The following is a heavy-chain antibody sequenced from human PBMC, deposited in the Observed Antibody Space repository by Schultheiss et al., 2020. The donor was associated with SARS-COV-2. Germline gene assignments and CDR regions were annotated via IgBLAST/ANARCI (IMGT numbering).Heavy chain of an antibody. CDR3: ATHCSSTSCLGAFDI. CDR2: IASSSGTI. CDR1: GFTFISYS. Sequence: GESLKISCAASGFTFISYSMNWVRQAPGKGLEWVSYIASSSGTIYYADSVKGRFTISRDNAQNSLYLQMNSLRAEDTAVYYCATHCSSTSCLGAFDIWGQGTMVTVSS. V-gene: IGHV3-48*04. J-gene: IGHJ3*02. D-gene: IGHD2-2*01.